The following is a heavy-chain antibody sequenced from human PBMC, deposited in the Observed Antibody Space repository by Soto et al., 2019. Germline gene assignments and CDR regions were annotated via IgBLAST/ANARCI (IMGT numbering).Heavy chain of an antibody. V-gene: IGHV4-59*01. Sequence: SETLSLTCTVSGASITSYYWTWIRQPPGKGLEWIGYLYYSGSSNYNPSLKSRVAISLDTSKNQFSLKLNSVTAADTAVYYCARVGGAPLGAFDIWGQGTMVTVSS. CDR3: ARVGGAPLGAFDI. CDR2: LYYSGSS. J-gene: IGHJ3*02. CDR1: GASITSYY. D-gene: IGHD3-16*01.